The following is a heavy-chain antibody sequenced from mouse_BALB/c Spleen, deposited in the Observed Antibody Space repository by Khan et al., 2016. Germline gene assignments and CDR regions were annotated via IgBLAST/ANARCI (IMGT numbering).Heavy chain of an antibody. D-gene: IGHD3-1*01. CDR1: GYSFSGYY. J-gene: IGHJ4*01. V-gene: IGHV1-18*01. Sequence: VQLQQSGPDLVKPGASVKISCKASGYSFSGYYLDWVKQSHEKSLEWIGRVNPNNGGSKYNQKFKGKAILTVDRSSTTAYMELRSLTSEDSAFYYCLRDAMDYWGQGTSVTVSS. CDR2: VNPNNGGS. CDR3: LRDAMDY.